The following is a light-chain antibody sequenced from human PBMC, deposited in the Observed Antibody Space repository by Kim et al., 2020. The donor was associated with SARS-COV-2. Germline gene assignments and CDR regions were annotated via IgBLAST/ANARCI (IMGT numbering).Light chain of an antibody. Sequence: QSVLTQSSSASASLGSSVTLTCTLSSGDSHGITAWHQPQAGEAPRYVMKLQDGGSYNKGSGVPDRFSGSTSGADRYLTISNLQAEDEAEDYCVARDDIFRVFGGGTQLTVL. CDR3: VARDDIFRV. V-gene: IGLV4-60*03. CDR1: SGDSHGI. CDR2: LQDGGSY. J-gene: IGLJ3*02.